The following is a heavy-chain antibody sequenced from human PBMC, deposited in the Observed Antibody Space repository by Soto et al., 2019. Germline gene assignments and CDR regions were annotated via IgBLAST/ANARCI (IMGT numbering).Heavy chain of an antibody. J-gene: IGHJ4*02. CDR1: GGSISSGGYY. V-gene: IGHV4-31*03. CDR3: ARDAGVVPFDY. CDR2: IYYSRST. D-gene: IGHD2-15*01. Sequence: SETLSLTCTVSGGSISSGGYYWSWIRQHPGKGLEWIGYIYYSRSTYYNPSLKSRVTISVDTSKNQFSLKLSSVTAADTAVYSCARDAGVVPFDYWGQGTLVAVSS.